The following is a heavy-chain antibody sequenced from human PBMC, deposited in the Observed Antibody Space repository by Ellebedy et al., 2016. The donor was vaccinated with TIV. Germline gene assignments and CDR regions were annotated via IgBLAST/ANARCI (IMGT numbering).Heavy chain of an antibody. V-gene: IGHV4-59*08. CDR1: GGSFSSYY. Sequence: MPSETLSLTCAVYGGSFSSYYWSWIRQPPGKGLEWIGYIYYSGSTNYNPSLKSRVTMSVDTSKNQFSLKLSSVTAADTAVYYCARLRIAAAGDYFDYWGQGTLVTVSS. J-gene: IGHJ4*02. CDR2: IYYSGST. CDR3: ARLRIAAAGDYFDY. D-gene: IGHD6-13*01.